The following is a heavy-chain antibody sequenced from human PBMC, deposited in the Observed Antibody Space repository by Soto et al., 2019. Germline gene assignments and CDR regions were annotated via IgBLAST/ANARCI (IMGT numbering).Heavy chain of an antibody. J-gene: IGHJ6*02. V-gene: IGHV1-69*13. CDR3: ASHYDSSSYYYYYGMDV. Sequence: GALVKVSCKASGGTFSSYAISWVRQAPGQGLEWMGGIIPIFGTADYAQKFQGRVTITADESTSTAYMELSSLRSEDTAVYYCASHYDSSSYYYYYGMDVWGQGTTVTVSS. CDR2: IIPIFGTA. CDR1: GGTFSSYA. D-gene: IGHD3-22*01.